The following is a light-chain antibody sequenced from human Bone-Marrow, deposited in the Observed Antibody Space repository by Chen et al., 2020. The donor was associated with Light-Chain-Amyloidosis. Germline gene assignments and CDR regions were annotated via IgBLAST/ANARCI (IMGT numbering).Light chain of an antibody. V-gene: IGLV2-23*02. CDR2: EVT. CDR1: SSDVGVYNL. CDR3: CSYQGCCNPYV. J-gene: IGLJ1*01. Sequence: QSALTQPASVSGSPGQSITVHCAGTSSDVGVYNLVSWYQQHPGKAPKLMIYEVTKRPSGGSTRFSGSKSGNTASLTISGLQAEDEADYYCCSYQGCCNPYVFGTGTKVTVL.